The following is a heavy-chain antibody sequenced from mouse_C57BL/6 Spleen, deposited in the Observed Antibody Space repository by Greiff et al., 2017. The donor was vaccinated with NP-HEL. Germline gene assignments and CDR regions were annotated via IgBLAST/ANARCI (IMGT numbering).Heavy chain of an antibody. V-gene: IGHV1-85*01. CDR1: GYTFTSYD. Sequence: QVQLQQSGPELVKPGASVKLSCKASGYTFTSYDINWVKQRPGQGLEWIGWIYPRDGSTKYNEKFKGKATLTVDTSSSTAYMELHSLTSEDSAVYFCASLLYYGNPYYYAMDYWGQGTSVTVSS. J-gene: IGHJ4*01. CDR3: ASLLYYGNPYYYAMDY. D-gene: IGHD2-1*01. CDR2: IYPRDGST.